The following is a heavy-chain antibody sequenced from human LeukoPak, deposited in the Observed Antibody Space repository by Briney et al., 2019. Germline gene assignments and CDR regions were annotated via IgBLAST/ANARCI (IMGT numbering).Heavy chain of an antibody. V-gene: IGHV4-59*01. Sequence: PSETPSLTCTVSGGSISSYYWSWIRQPPGKGLEWIGYIYYSGSTNYNPSLKSRVTISVDTSKNQFSLKLSSVTAADTAVYYCARSTYYYYGMDVWGQGTTVTVSS. CDR2: IYYSGST. CDR1: GGSISSYY. CDR3: ARSTYYYYGMDV. J-gene: IGHJ6*02.